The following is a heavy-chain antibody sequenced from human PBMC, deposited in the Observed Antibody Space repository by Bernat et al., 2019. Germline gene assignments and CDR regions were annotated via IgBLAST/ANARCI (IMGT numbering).Heavy chain of an antibody. CDR3: ARTLGVAAATGGY. J-gene: IGHJ4*02. V-gene: IGHV4-39*01. Sequence: QLQLQESGPGLVKPSETLSLTCSISGGSISSNSYYWGWIRQPPGKGLGWIGSIHYSGTTYYNPSLESRLTISVDTSKNQFSLKLMSVTAADTAVYYCARTLGVAAATGGYWGQGTLVTVSS. CDR1: GGSISSNSYY. CDR2: IHYSGTT. D-gene: IGHD6-13*01.